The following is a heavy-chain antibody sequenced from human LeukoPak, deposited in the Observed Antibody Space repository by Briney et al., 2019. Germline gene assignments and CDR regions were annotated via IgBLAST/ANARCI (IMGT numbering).Heavy chain of an antibody. J-gene: IGHJ6*04. D-gene: IGHD3-10*02. CDR1: GFTLSSYA. Sequence: PGGSLRLSCVASGFTLSSYAMSWVRQAPGKGLQWVSSLGISGGYTWYAGSVKGRFTISRDNAKNSLYLQMNSLRAEDTAVYYCAELGITMIGGVWGKGTTVTISS. CDR3: AELGITMIGGV. V-gene: IGHV3-23*01. CDR2: LGISGGYT.